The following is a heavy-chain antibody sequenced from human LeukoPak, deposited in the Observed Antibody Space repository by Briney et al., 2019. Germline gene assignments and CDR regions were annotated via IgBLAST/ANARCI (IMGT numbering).Heavy chain of an antibody. Sequence: GGSLRLSCAASGFTFSSYSMNWVRQAPGKGVEWVSSISSSSSYIYYADSVKGRFTISRDNAKNSLYLQMNSLRAEDTAVYYCARADGTWELLDYYYYGMDVWGQGTTVTVSS. J-gene: IGHJ6*02. D-gene: IGHD1-26*01. CDR1: GFTFSSYS. CDR2: ISSSSSYI. CDR3: ARADGTWELLDYYYYGMDV. V-gene: IGHV3-21*01.